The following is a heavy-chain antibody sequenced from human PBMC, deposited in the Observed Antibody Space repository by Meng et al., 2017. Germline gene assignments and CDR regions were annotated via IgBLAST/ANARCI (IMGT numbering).Heavy chain of an antibody. CDR1: RQNFPIDN. CDR3: ASSSGWGDPVYDY. V-gene: IGHV1-46*01. J-gene: IGHJ4*02. CDR2: INPSGGST. D-gene: IGHD2-21*01. Sequence: LATSGGEVKTPGASVKVSCKAVRQNFPIDNMHWVVKAPGKGLEWMGIINPSGGSTSYAQKFQGRVTMTRDTSTSTVYMELSSLRSEDTAVYYCASSSGWGDPVYDYWGQGTLVTVSS.